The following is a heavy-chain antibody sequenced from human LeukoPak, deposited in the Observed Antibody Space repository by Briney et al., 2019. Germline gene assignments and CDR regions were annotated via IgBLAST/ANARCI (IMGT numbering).Heavy chain of an antibody. CDR2: IYPGDSDT. CDR3: ARAEGWKYQLQYFDY. CDR1: GYSFTSYW. Sequence: PGESLKISCKGSGYSFTSYWIGWVRQMPGKGLEWMGIIYPGDSDTRYSPSFQGQVTISADKSISTAYLQWSSLKASDTAMYYCARAEGWKYQLQYFDYWGQGTLVTVSS. V-gene: IGHV5-51*03. D-gene: IGHD2-2*01. J-gene: IGHJ4*02.